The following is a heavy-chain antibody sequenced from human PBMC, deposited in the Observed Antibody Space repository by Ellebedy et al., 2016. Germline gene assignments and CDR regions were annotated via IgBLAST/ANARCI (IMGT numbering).Heavy chain of an antibody. CDR1: GFTFSSRG. D-gene: IGHD1-20*01. V-gene: IGHV3-21*01. CDR2: ISGNSRYR. CDR3: ASYDWNRFDY. J-gene: IGHJ4*02. Sequence: GESLKISCAASGFTFSSRGMNWVRQAPGKGLQWVSYISGNSRYRNYTDSVKGRFTLSRDNAENTLSLQMNSLRAEDTAVYYCASYDWNRFDYWGQGTLVTVSS.